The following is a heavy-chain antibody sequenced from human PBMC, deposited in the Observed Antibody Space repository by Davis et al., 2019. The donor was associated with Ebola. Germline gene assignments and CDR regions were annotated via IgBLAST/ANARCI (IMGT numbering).Heavy chain of an antibody. J-gene: IGHJ4*02. CDR2: ISSSGSTI. D-gene: IGHD2/OR15-2a*01. V-gene: IGHV3-11*04. CDR1: GFTFSDYY. CDR3: VRDRDFSFDQ. Sequence: GGSLRLSCAASGFTFSDYYMSWTRQAPGKGLEWVSYISSSGSTIYYADSVKGRFTISRDNAKNSLYLQMNGLRDEDTAVYYCVRDRDFSFDQWGRGILVTVSS.